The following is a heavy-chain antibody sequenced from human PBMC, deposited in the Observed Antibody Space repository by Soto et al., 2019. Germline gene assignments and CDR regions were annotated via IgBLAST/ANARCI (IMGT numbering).Heavy chain of an antibody. CDR3: ARDVAAGDY. Sequence: QVQLVQSGAEVKKPGASVKLSCKASGYTFINYYIHWVRQAPGQGLEWIGIFNPTSGSTNYAQKFQGRVTLTMDTSTRTVYIELSSLRFDDTAVYYCARDVAAGDYWGQGTLVTVSS. CDR2: FNPTSGST. CDR1: GYTFINYY. V-gene: IGHV1-46*01. J-gene: IGHJ4*02. D-gene: IGHD6-13*01.